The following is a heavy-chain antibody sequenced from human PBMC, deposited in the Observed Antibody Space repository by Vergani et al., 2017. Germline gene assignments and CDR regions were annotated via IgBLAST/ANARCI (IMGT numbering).Heavy chain of an antibody. CDR2: IHYGGST. CDR3: TRLHTSTSNPARFDP. Sequence: QVQLQESGPGLVEPSETLSLTCTVSGDSISTYYWSWIRQPPGKGLEWIGHIHYGGSTNYNPSLKSRVTISVDTSKNQFYLKRNSVTAADTAVYYCTRLHTSTSNPARFDPWGQGTLVTVSS. V-gene: IGHV4-59*01. J-gene: IGHJ5*02. CDR1: GDSISTYY. D-gene: IGHD5-24*01.